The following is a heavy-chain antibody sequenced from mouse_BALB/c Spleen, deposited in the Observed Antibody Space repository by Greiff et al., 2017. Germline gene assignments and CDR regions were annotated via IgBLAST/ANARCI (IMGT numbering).Heavy chain of an antibody. D-gene: IGHD2-3*01. CDR1: GYTFTSYW. J-gene: IGHJ1*01. Sequence: EVQLQQSGTVLARPGASVKMSCKASGYTFTSYWMHWVKQRPGQGLEWIGAIYPGNSDTSYNQKFKGKAKLTAVTSTSTAYMELSSLTNEDSAVYYCTRWDDGYSHWDFDVWGEGTTVTVSS. V-gene: IGHV1-5*01. CDR2: IYPGNSDT. CDR3: TRWDDGYSHWDFDV.